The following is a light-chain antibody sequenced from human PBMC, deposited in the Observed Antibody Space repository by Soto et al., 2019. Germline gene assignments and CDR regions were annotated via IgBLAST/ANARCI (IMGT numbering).Light chain of an antibody. CDR2: TAS. CDR3: QQFHTYPWT. CDR1: QGITNY. J-gene: IGKJ1*01. Sequence: DVQLTQSPSFLSASVGDRVTITCRASQGITNYLAWYQQKPGKAPKPLIYTASTLQSGVPSRFSGSGAGAELTITITGLQPEDFETYFCQQFHTYPWTFGQGTKVDIK. V-gene: IGKV1-9*01.